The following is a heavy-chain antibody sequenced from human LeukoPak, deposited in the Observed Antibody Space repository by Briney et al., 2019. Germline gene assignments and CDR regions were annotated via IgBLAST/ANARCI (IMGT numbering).Heavy chain of an antibody. CDR1: GYTFTIYG. CDR2: ISAYNGNT. J-gene: IGHJ4*02. V-gene: IGHV1-18*01. Sequence: ASVTVSCTASGYTFTIYGISWVRQAPGQGLEWMGWISAYNGNTNYAQKLQGRVTMTTDTSTSTAYMELRSLRSDDTAVYYCARETQQLDFDYWGQGTLVTVSS. CDR3: ARETQQLDFDY. D-gene: IGHD6-6*01.